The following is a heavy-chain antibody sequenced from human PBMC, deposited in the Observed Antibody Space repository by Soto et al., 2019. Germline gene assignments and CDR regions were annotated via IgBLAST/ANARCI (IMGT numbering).Heavy chain of an antibody. CDR1: GGSLSGATYS. J-gene: IGHJ4*02. CDR3: ARDRSNSPDYFDY. Sequence: PSETLSLTCGVSGGSLSGATYSWSWIRQPPGKGLEWIGYIYYSGSTSYNPSLKSRLTISLDTSKNQFSLKLSSVSAADTAVYYCARDRSNSPDYFDYWGQGTLVTVSS. V-gene: IGHV4-30-4*01. CDR2: IYYSGST. D-gene: IGHD6-6*01.